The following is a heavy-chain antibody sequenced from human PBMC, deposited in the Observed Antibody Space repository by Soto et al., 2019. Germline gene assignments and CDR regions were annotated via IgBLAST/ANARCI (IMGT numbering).Heavy chain of an antibody. J-gene: IGHJ1*01. D-gene: IGHD3-10*01. Sequence: ASVKVSCKASGYTFTGYDISWVRQATGQGLEWMGWMNPNNGNTDYAPKFQGRVTMTMNTSIGTAYMELSSLRSEDTAVYYCARSPRNYYALGSYSYFRHWGQGTLVTVS. CDR3: ARSPRNYYALGSYSYFRH. CDR2: MNPNNGNT. CDR1: GYTFTGYD. V-gene: IGHV1-8*01.